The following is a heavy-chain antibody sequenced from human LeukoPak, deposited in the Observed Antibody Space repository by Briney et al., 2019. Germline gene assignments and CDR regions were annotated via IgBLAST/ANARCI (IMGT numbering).Heavy chain of an antibody. CDR2: INPNSGGT. CDR3: ARPDRLEWLLLPLFDY. D-gene: IGHD3-3*01. CDR1: GYTFTGYY. Sequence: ASVKVSCKASGYTFTGYYMHWVRQAPGQGLEWMGWINPNSGGTNYAQKCQGRVTMTRDTSISTAYMELSRLRSDDRAVYYCARPDRLEWLLLPLFDYWGQGTLVTVSS. J-gene: IGHJ4*02. V-gene: IGHV1-2*02.